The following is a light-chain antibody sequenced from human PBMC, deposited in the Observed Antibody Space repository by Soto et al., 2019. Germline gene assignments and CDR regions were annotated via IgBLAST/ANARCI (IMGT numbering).Light chain of an antibody. V-gene: IGKV1-5*03. Sequence: DIHMPQSPSTLSASVGDRVTITCRASQSISIWLAWYQQKPGKAPNLLIYKTSSLESGVPSRFSGSGSGTEFTLTISSLQPDDFATYYCQHYNDYYWTFGQGTKVEI. CDR1: QSISIW. CDR3: QHYNDYYWT. CDR2: KTS. J-gene: IGKJ1*01.